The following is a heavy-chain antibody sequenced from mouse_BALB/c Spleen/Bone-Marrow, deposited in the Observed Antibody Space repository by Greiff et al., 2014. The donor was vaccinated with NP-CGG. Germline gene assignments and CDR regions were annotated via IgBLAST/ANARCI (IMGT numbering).Heavy chain of an antibody. CDR1: GFTFSSYG. Sequence: EVQGVESGGDLVYPGGSLKLSCAASGFTFSSYGMSWVRQTPDTRLEWVATINGGGTNTYYPDSMKGRFTISRDNAKNTLYLQMSSLRSEDTAMYYCTRRGIYDERTAMDYWGRGTSVTVSS. D-gene: IGHD2-12*01. CDR3: TRRGIYDERTAMDY. V-gene: IGHV5-6*01. CDR2: INGGGTNT. J-gene: IGHJ4*01.